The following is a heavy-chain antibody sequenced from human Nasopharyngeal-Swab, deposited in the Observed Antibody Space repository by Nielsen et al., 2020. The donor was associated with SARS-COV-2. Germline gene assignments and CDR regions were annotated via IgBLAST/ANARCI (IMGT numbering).Heavy chain of an antibody. V-gene: IGHV4-59*01. Sequence: SETLSLTRTVSGGSISSYYWSWIRQPPGKGLEWIGYIYYSGSTNYNPSLKSRVTISVDTSKNQFSLKLSSVTAADTAVYYCARGLHPTYYYYYMDVWGKGTTVTVSS. J-gene: IGHJ6*03. CDR2: IYYSGST. CDR1: GGSISSYY. CDR3: ARGLHPTYYYYYMDV. D-gene: IGHD4-11*01.